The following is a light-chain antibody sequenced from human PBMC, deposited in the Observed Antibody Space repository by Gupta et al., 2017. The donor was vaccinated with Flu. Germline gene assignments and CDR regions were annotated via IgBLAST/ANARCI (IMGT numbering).Light chain of an antibody. CDR3: QHRKNWPLT. Sequence: EIVLTQSPVTLSVSLGERATLSCRASQSISSYLAWYQQKPGQAPRLLIYDASNRDSGIPARFSASGSGTDFTLTISSLEPEDFAVYYCQHRKNWPLTFGGGSKVEVK. V-gene: IGKV3-11*01. CDR2: DAS. CDR1: QSISSY. J-gene: IGKJ4*01.